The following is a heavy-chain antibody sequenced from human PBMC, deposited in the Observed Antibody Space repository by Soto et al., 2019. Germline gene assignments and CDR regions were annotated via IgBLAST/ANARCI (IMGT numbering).Heavy chain of an antibody. D-gene: IGHD3-22*01. V-gene: IGHV4-59*01. CDR2: IYYSGST. CDR3: ARTDYYYDVSGYAPDAFDI. CDR1: GGSISSYY. Sequence: ETLSLTFTVSGGSISSYYWRWIRQPPGKGLEWIGYIYYSGSTNYNPSLKSRVTISVDTSKNQFSLRLSSVTAADTAVYYCARTDYYYDVSGYAPDAFDIWGQGTRVTVS. J-gene: IGHJ3*02.